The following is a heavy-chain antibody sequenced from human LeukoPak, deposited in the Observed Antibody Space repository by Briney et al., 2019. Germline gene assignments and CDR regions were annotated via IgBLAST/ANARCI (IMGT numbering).Heavy chain of an antibody. J-gene: IGHJ5*02. D-gene: IGHD2-15*01. CDR3: ARGGGGPLYCSGGSCYRPYNWFDH. CDR2: IYYSGST. CDR1: GGSLSSYY. V-gene: IGHV4-59*01. Sequence: PSETLSLTCTVSGGSLSSYYWSWIRQPPGKGLEWIGYIYYSGSTNYNPSLTSRVTISVDTSKNQFSLKLSSVTAADTAVYYCARGGGGPLYCSGGSCYRPYNWFDHWGQGTLVTVSS.